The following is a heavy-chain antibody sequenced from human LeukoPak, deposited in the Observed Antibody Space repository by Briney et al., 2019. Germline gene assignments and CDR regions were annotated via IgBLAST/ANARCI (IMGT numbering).Heavy chain of an antibody. V-gene: IGHV3-48*01. CDR1: GFTFSTYS. CDR2: ISSSSSSTI. Sequence: PGGSLRLSCAASGFTFSTYSMNWVRQAPGKGLEWVSYISSSSSSTIYYADSVKGRFTISRDNAKNSLYPQMNSLRAEDTAVYYCAPLGEYSSSSGPFDYWGQGTLVTVSS. D-gene: IGHD6-6*01. J-gene: IGHJ4*02. CDR3: APLGEYSSSSGPFDY.